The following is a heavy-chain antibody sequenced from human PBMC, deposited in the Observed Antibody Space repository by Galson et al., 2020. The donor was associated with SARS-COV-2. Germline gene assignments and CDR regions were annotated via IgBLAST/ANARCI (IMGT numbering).Heavy chain of an antibody. D-gene: IGHD3-22*01. CDR1: GDSVTGYY. CDR3: ARSYYYDASGYYPPDY. CDR2: IYNSGNT. Sequence: SETLSLTCTVSGDSVTGYYWSWIRQPPGKGLEWIGYIYNSGNTNYNPSLMSRVTISVDTSKNQFSLKLSSVTAAYTAVYYCARSYYYDASGYYPPDYWGQGTLVTVSS. V-gene: IGHV4-59*02. J-gene: IGHJ4*02.